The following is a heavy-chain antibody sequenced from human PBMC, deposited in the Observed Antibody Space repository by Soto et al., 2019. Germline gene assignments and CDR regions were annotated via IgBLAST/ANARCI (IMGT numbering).Heavy chain of an antibody. CDR1: LFICSNYD. CDR3: AKDCYTGTSKTWYFDY. V-gene: IGHV3-23*01. J-gene: IGHJ4*02. Sequence: PGGSMGLSCAASLFICSNYDMNWVRQAPGKGLEWFSGISDSGAGTYYADSVKGRFTISRDNSKNTLYLQMNSLRAEDTALYYCAKDCYTGTSKTWYFDYWGQGSQVTVSS. CDR2: ISDSGAGT. D-gene: IGHD1-26*01.